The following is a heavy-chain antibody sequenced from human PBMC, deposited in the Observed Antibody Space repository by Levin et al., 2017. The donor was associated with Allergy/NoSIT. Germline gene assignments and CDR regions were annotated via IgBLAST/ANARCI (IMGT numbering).Heavy chain of an antibody. CDR3: AKDRTAGSGDYYYYGMDV. V-gene: IGHV3-23*01. CDR2: ISGSGDTT. Sequence: GGSLRLSCAASALSFSSYAMSWVRQAPGTGLEWVSAISGSGDTTYYADSVKGRFTISIDNSKNTLYVHMKNLRAEDTAVYYCAKDRTAGSGDYYYYGMDVWGQGTTVTVSS. CDR1: ALSFSSYA. J-gene: IGHJ6*02. D-gene: IGHD3-10*01.